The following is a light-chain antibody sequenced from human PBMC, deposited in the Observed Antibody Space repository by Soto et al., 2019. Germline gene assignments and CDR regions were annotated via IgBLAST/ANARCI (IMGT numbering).Light chain of an antibody. CDR2: AAS. CDR1: QGISNY. Sequence: DIQLPQSPSFLSASVGDRVTITDRASQGISNYLAWYQQKPGKAPKLLISAASTLQTGVPSRFSGSGSGTEFTLTISGLQPEDCAPDYCQQLNSYPLNFGGGTKVEIK. J-gene: IGKJ4*01. CDR3: QQLNSYPLN. V-gene: IGKV1-9*01.